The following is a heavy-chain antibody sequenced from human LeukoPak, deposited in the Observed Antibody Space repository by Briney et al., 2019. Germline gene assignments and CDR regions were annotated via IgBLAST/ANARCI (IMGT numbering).Heavy chain of an antibody. V-gene: IGHV4-59*08. CDR1: GGSISSYY. D-gene: IGHD3-22*01. CDR3: ARRYDSRTGAFDI. J-gene: IGHJ3*02. Sequence: SETLSLTCTVSGGSISSYYWSWIRQPPGKGLEWIGYIYYSGSTNYNPSLKSRVTISVDTSKNQFSLKLSSVTAADTAVYYCARRYDSRTGAFDIWGQGTMVTVSS. CDR2: IYYSGST.